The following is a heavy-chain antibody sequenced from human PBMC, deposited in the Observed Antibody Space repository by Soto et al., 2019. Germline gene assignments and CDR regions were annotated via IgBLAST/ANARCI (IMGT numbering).Heavy chain of an antibody. CDR2: INHSGST. CDR3: ARGRSIWQQLVRKYFDY. Sequence: SETLSLTCAVYGGSFSGYYWSWIRQPPGKGLEWIGEINHSGSTNYNPSLKSRVTISVDTSKNQFSLKLSSVTAADTAVYYCARGRSIWQQLVRKYFDYWGQGTLVTVSS. V-gene: IGHV4-34*01. D-gene: IGHD6-13*01. J-gene: IGHJ4*02. CDR1: GGSFSGYY.